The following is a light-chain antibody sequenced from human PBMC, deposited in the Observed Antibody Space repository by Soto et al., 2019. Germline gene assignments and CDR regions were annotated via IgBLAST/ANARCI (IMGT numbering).Light chain of an antibody. CDR2: SSD. J-gene: IGLJ1*01. Sequence: QPLLTQPPSASGTPGQRVTISCSGSSSNIGSNAVNWYQQLPGTAPKLLIYSSDQRPSGVPDRFSGSKSGTSASLAISGLQSEDEAEYYCAAWDDSLNGYVFGTGTKVTVL. V-gene: IGLV1-44*01. CDR3: AAWDDSLNGYV. CDR1: SSNIGSNA.